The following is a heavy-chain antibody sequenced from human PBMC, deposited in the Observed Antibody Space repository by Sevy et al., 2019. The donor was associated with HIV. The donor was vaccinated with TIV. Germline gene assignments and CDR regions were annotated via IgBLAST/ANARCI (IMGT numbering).Heavy chain of an antibody. CDR2: IKLDGSEK. Sequence: GGSLRLSCAASGFTFSRYWMSWVRQAPGKGLEWVANIKLDGSEKYYVDSVKGRFTISRDNPKNSLYLQMNSLRAEDSAVYYCARDRSSTSCLWGIDVWGQGTTVTVSS. CDR1: GFTFSRYW. CDR3: ARDRSSTSCLWGIDV. D-gene: IGHD2-2*01. J-gene: IGHJ6*02. V-gene: IGHV3-7*03.